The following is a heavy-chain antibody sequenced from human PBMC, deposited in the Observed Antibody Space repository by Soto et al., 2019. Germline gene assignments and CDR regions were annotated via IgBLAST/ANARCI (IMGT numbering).Heavy chain of an antibody. Sequence: ESGGGLVKPGGSLRVSCAASRFAFSSYSMHLVRQAPMKGLEWVASINSVASYVYYADSVEGRFTISRDNAKNSVYLQMNSLRAEDTAVYYCTRDRSSFMRGRIRGPYGGLDVWGQGTTVLVS. V-gene: IGHV3-21*01. CDR1: RFAFSSYS. D-gene: IGHD3-10*01. CDR3: TRDRSSFMRGRIRGPYGGLDV. CDR2: INSVASYV. J-gene: IGHJ6*02.